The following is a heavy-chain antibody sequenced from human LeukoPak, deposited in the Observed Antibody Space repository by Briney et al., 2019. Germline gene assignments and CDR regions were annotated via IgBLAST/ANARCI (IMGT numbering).Heavy chain of an antibody. V-gene: IGHV1-46*01. Sequence: ASVKVSCKASGYTFTTYYIHWVRQAPGQGLGWMGIINPNGGSTNCAQKFQGRVTMTRDTSTSTVYMELRSLRSEDTAVYYCARLPWEASRPPEPDYWGQGTLVTVSS. CDR3: ARLPWEASRPPEPDY. CDR2: INPNGGST. J-gene: IGHJ4*02. D-gene: IGHD1-14*01. CDR1: GYTFTTYY.